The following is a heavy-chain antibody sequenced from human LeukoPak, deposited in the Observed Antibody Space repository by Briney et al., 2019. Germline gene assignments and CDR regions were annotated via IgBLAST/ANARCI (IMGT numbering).Heavy chain of an antibody. V-gene: IGHV4-4*07. J-gene: IGHJ4*02. D-gene: IGHD6-13*01. Sequence: NAAETLSLTCTVSGGSISSYYWSWVRQPAGKGLEWIARIYTSGSTNYNPSLKSRVTMSVYPSKNQFSLKLSSVTAADTGVYYCAGGGSSSWSTNYDYWGQGTLVTVSS. CDR1: GGSISSYY. CDR2: IYTSGST. CDR3: AGGGSSSWSTNYDY.